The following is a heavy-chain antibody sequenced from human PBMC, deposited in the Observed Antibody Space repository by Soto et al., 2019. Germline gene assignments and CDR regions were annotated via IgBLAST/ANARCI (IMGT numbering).Heavy chain of an antibody. J-gene: IGHJ6*02. V-gene: IGHV3-33*01. Sequence: QVQLVESGGGVVQPGRPLRLSCEASGFTFSRYGMHWVRQAPGKGLEWVAIIWYDGSKEYYADSVEGRFTIYRDNSKNTVYLQVNSLRVEDTAVYYCAREMMGLDVWGQGTTVTV. D-gene: IGHD3-16*01. CDR1: GFTFSRYG. CDR3: AREMMGLDV. CDR2: IWYDGSKE.